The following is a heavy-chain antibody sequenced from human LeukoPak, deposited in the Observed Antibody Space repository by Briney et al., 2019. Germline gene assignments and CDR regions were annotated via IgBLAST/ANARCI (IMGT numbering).Heavy chain of an antibody. CDR1: SGSFNNYY. CDR3: ARSKETETTFHYLDYYMDV. Sequence: PSETLSLTCAVYSGSFNNYYWNWIRQPPGKGLEWIGQINHSGSASYNAALKSRITISVDTSKNQFSLKVDSVTAADTAVYFCARSKETETTFHYLDYYMDVWGKGTTVTVSS. D-gene: IGHD1-1*01. V-gene: IGHV4-34*01. J-gene: IGHJ6*03. CDR2: INHSGSA.